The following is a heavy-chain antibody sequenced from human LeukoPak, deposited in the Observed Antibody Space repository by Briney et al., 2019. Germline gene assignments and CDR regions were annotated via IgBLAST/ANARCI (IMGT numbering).Heavy chain of an antibody. Sequence: SETLSLTCTVSGVSISSSSYYWGWLRQPPGKGREWIGSIYYSGSTYYNPALKIRCTISVDTSKNQCSLKLSSVTAADTAIYYCARHTWQWLPFDDWGQGTQVTISS. J-gene: IGHJ4*02. V-gene: IGHV4-39*01. CDR1: GVSISSSSYY. D-gene: IGHD5-12*01. CDR2: IYYSGST. CDR3: ARHTWQWLPFDD.